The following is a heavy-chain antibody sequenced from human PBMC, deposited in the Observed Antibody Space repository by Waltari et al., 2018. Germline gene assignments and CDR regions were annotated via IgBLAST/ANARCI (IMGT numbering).Heavy chain of an antibody. CDR2: IIPIFGTA. J-gene: IGHJ6*02. D-gene: IGHD6-6*01. V-gene: IGHV1-69*01. CDR3: ARGIAARRGGYYYYYGMDV. Sequence: QVQLVQSGAEVKKPGSSVKVSCKASGGTFSSYAISWVRQAPGQGLEWMGGIIPIFGTANYAQKFQGRVTITADESTSTAYMELSSLRSEDTAVYYCARGIAARRGGYYYYYGMDVWGQGTTVTVSS. CDR1: GGTFSSYA.